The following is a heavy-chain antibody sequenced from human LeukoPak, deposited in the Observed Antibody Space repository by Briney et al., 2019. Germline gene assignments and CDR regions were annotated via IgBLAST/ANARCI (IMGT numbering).Heavy chain of an antibody. CDR3: ATDHSMANTAWWFDP. Sequence: ASVKVSCKASGYTFTSYDINWVRQATGQGLEWVGVINPSGTGTSYAQKFQGRITMSRDTSTSTVYMELSSLRSEDTAFYYCATDHSMANTAWWFDPWGQGTLVTVSS. D-gene: IGHD5-24*01. V-gene: IGHV1-46*01. CDR1: GYTFTSYD. CDR2: INPSGTGT. J-gene: IGHJ5*02.